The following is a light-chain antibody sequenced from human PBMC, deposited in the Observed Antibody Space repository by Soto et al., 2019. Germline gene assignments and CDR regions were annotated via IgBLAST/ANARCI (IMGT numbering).Light chain of an antibody. CDR2: DAS. V-gene: IGKV1-5*01. J-gene: IGKJ1*01. Sequence: DIQMTQSPSTLSASVGDRVTITCRASQSISSWLAWYQQKPGKAPKLLIYDASSLESGVPSRFSGSGSGTEFTLTISSLPPADFATYYGQQYNSYPWTFGQGTKVEIK. CDR3: QQYNSYPWT. CDR1: QSISSW.